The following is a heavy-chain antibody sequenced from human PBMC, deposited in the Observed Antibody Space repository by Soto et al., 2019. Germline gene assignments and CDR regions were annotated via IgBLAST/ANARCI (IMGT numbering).Heavy chain of an antibody. J-gene: IGHJ5*02. CDR2: INPNSGGT. CDR1: GYPFTGYY. CDR3: ARDRSGKNWFDP. D-gene: IGHD6-19*01. V-gene: IGHV1-2*02. Sequence: GSVKVSCKASGYPFTGYYMHLVRQAPGQGLEWIGWINPNSGGTNYAQKFQGRVTMTRDTSISTAYMELSRLRSYDTAVYYCARDRSGKNWFDPWGQGTMVTVSS.